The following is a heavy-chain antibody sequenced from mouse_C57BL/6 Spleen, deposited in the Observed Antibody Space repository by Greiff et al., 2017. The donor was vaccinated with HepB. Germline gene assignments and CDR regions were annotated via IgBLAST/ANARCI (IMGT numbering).Heavy chain of an antibody. CDR1: GYTFTSYW. Sequence: QVQLQQSGAELVMPGASVKLSCKASGYTFTSYWMHWVKQRPGQGLEWIGEIDPSDSYTNYNQKFKGKSTLTVDKSSSTAYMQLSSLTSEDSAVYYCARYLPRYFDVWGTGTTVTVSS. CDR2: IDPSDSYT. J-gene: IGHJ1*03. V-gene: IGHV1-69*01. D-gene: IGHD2-1*01. CDR3: ARYLPRYFDV.